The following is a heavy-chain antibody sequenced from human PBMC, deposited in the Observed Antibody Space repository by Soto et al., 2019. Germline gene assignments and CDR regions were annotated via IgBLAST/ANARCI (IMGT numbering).Heavy chain of an antibody. CDR2: IYWNDDK. D-gene: IGHD5-18*01. Sequence: QITLKESGPTLVRPTQTLTLTCTFSGFSLSTSGLGVGWIRQPPGKALEWLALIYWNDDKRYSPSLKARLTITKDTSKTQVVLTMTNMDPMDTATYFCAHRPSRCYLFDYRGQGTLVTVSS. V-gene: IGHV2-5*01. CDR1: GFSLSTSGLG. J-gene: IGHJ4*02. CDR3: AHRPSRCYLFDY.